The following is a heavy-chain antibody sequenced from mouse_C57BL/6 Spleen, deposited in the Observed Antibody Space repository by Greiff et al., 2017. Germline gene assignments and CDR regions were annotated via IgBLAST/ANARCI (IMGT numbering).Heavy chain of an antibody. Sequence: QVQLQQPGAELVMPGASVKLSCKASGYTFTSYWMHWVKQRPGQGLEWIGEIDPSDSYTNYNQKFKGKSTLTVDKSSSTAYMQRSSLTSEDSAVYYCARGSLYYFDYWGQGTTLTVSS. CDR2: IDPSDSYT. CDR1: GYTFTSYW. CDR3: ARGSLYYFDY. J-gene: IGHJ2*01. D-gene: IGHD6-1*01. V-gene: IGHV1-69*01.